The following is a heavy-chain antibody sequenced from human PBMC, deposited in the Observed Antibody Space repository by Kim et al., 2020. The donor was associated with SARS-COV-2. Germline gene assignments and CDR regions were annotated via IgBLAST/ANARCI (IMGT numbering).Heavy chain of an antibody. CDR2: IYYSGST. J-gene: IGHJ4*02. V-gene: IGHV4-59*01. CDR1: GGSISSYY. CDR3: ARGLTYGSGSFFDY. Sequence: SETLSLTCTVSGGSISSYYWSWIRQPPGKGLEWIGYIYYSGSTNYNPSLKSRVTISVDTSKNQFSLKLSSVTAADTAVYYCARGLTYGSGSFFDYWGQGTLVTVSS. D-gene: IGHD3-10*01.